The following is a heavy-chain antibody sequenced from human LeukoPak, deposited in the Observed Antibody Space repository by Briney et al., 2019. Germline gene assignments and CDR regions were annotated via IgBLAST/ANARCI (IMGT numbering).Heavy chain of an antibody. Sequence: SETLSLTCTVSGGSISSYYWSWIRQPPGKGLEWIGYIYYSGSTNYNPSLKSRVTISVDTSKNQFSLKLSSVTAADTAVYYCARGRGSTYYDILTGYYPRPYYFDYWRQGTLVTVSS. CDR2: IYYSGST. J-gene: IGHJ4*02. CDR3: ARGRGSTYYDILTGYYPRPYYFDY. CDR1: GGSISSYY. V-gene: IGHV4-59*01. D-gene: IGHD3-9*01.